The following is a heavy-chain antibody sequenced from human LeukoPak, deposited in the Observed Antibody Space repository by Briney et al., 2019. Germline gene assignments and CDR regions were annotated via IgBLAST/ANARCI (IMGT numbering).Heavy chain of an antibody. D-gene: IGHD3-10*01. CDR1: GYTFTSFY. Sequence: ASVKVSCKTSGYTFTSFYMHWVRQASGQGLEWMGIINPRGGSATSAQKFQGRVTLTRDTSTSTFYTDLSSLRSQDTAVYYCARDYHGSGSLTTFDSWGQGTLVTVSS. CDR3: ARDYHGSGSLTTFDS. CDR2: INPRGGSA. J-gene: IGHJ4*02. V-gene: IGHV1-46*01.